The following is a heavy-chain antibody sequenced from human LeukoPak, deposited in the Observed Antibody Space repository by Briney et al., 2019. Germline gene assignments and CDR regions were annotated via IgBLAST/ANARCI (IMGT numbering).Heavy chain of an antibody. CDR2: MSYDESYG. D-gene: IGHD3-10*01. CDR1: GFTFSSYA. V-gene: IGHV3-30*04. CDR3: PRAAHRGFSFDS. J-gene: IGHJ4*02. Sequence: GRSLRLSCAASGFTFSSYAMHWVRQAPGKGLEWVALMSYDESYGYYADSVKGRFTISRDISKSTLYLQMNSLRSDDTAVYYCPRAAHRGFSFDSWGQGTLVTVSS.